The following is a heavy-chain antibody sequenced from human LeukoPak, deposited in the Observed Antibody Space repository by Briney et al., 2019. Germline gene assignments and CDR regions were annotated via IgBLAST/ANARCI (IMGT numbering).Heavy chain of an antibody. V-gene: IGHV3-74*01. D-gene: IGHD3-9*01. CDR1: GFTFSSYW. Sequence: GGSLRLSCAASGFTFSSYWMHWVRQAPRKGLVWVSRINSDGSSTSYADSVKGRFTISRDNAKNTLYLQMNSLRAEDTAVYYCARAGRGLRYFDWLTYDYWGQGTLVTVSS. CDR3: ARAGRGLRYFDWLTYDY. J-gene: IGHJ4*02. CDR2: INSDGSST.